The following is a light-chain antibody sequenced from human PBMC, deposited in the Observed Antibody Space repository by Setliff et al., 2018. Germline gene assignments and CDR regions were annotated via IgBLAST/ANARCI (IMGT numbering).Light chain of an antibody. CDR1: SSNIGAGYD. Sequence: QSVLTQPPSVSGAPGQRVTISCTGRSSNIGAGYDVHWYQQLPGTAPKLLIYGDSNRPSGVPDRFSGSKSGSSASLAITGLQAEDEADYYCQSYDSRLSGELFGTGTKGTVL. CDR3: QSYDSRLSGEL. CDR2: GDS. V-gene: IGLV1-40*01. J-gene: IGLJ1*01.